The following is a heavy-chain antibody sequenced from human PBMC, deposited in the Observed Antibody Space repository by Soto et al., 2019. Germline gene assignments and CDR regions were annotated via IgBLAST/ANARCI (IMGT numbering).Heavy chain of an antibody. V-gene: IGHV3-43*02. D-gene: IGHD4-4*01. Sequence: GGSLRLSCAASGFTFDDYAMHWVRQAPGKGLECVSLISENGDNTYYADSVKGRFTISRDKSKNSLYLQMNSLRTEDTALYYCAKDYYSNYYYYGMDVWGQGTTVTVSS. CDR2: ISENGDNT. J-gene: IGHJ6*02. CDR3: AKDYYSNYYYYGMDV. CDR1: GFTFDDYA.